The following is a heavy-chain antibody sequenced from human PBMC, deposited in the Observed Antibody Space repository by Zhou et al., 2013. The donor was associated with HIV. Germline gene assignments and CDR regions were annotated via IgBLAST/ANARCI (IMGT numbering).Heavy chain of an antibody. CDR1: GGTFSTYA. CDR2: IIPVRKTS. CDR3: ARTNWGSNPSYFDS. V-gene: IGHV1-69*05. Sequence: QVQLVQSGAQLKKPGSSVTVSCRPAGGTFSTYAFSWVRQAPGQRPEWLGGIIPVRKTSDYVEAFQDRFSISKDESTTTVYMKLDNLTFDDTAVYYCARTNWGSNPSYFDSWGQGTPVTVTS. J-gene: IGHJ4*02. D-gene: IGHD3-16*01.